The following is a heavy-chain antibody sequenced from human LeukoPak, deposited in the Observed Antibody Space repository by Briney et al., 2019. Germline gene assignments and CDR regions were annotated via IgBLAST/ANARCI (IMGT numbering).Heavy chain of an antibody. CDR2: IYTSGNT. CDR3: ARLKDGLFDY. Sequence: PSETLSLTCTVSGGSISGYYWSWIRQPPGKGLEWIGYIYTSGNTNFNPSLKSRVTISVDTSKNQFSLKLSSVTAADTAVYYCARLKDGLFDYWGQGTLVTVSS. J-gene: IGHJ4*02. CDR1: GGSISGYY. V-gene: IGHV4-4*09. D-gene: IGHD5-24*01.